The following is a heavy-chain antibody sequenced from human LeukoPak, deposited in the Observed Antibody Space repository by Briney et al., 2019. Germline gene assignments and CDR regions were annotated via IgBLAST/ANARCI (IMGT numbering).Heavy chain of an antibody. CDR1: GFTFSSYA. V-gene: IGHV3-23*01. CDR3: AKDHSAVAGYYGMDV. CDR2: ISGSGGST. D-gene: IGHD6-19*01. Sequence: GASLRLSCAASGFTFSSYAMSWVRQAPGKGLEWVSAISGSGGSTYYADSVKGRFTISRDNSKNTLYPQMNSLRAEDTAVYYCAKDHSAVAGYYGMDVWGQGTTVTVSS. J-gene: IGHJ6*02.